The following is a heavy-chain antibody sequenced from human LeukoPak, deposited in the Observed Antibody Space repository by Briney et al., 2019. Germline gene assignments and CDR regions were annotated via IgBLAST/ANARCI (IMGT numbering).Heavy chain of an antibody. D-gene: IGHD3-3*01. Sequence: SETLSLTCAVYGGSFSGYYWSWIRQPPGKGLEWIGEINHSGSTNYNPSLKSRVTISVDTSKNQFSLKLSSVTAADTAVYYCARKEHYDFWSGYYSFDYWGQGTLVTVSS. J-gene: IGHJ4*02. CDR3: ARKEHYDFWSGYYSFDY. CDR1: GGSFSGYY. V-gene: IGHV4-34*01. CDR2: INHSGST.